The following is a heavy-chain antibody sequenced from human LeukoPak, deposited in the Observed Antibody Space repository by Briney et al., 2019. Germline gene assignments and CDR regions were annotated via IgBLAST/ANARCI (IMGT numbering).Heavy chain of an antibody. Sequence: ASVKVSCKASGYTFTGYYMHWVRQAPGQGLEWMGWINPNSGGTNYAQKFQGWVTMTRDTSISTAYMELSRLRSDDTAVYYCARGPDHIVVVSGRDYGMNVWGQGTTVTVSS. J-gene: IGHJ6*02. CDR2: INPNSGGT. CDR1: GYTFTGYY. D-gene: IGHD2-2*01. V-gene: IGHV1-2*04. CDR3: ARGPDHIVVVSGRDYGMNV.